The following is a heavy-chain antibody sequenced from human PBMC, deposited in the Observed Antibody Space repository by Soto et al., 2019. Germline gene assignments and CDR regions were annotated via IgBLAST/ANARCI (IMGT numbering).Heavy chain of an antibody. CDR1: GGSISSGGYY. J-gene: IGHJ4*02. Sequence: QVQLQESGPGLVKPSQTLSLTCTVSGGSISSGGYYWSWIRQHPGKGLEWIGYIYYSGSTYYNPSLKSQVTISVDTSKNQFSLKLSSVTAADTAVYYCARLDSSGQNFDYWGQGTLVTVSS. CDR3: ARLDSSGQNFDY. CDR2: IYYSGST. D-gene: IGHD3-22*01. V-gene: IGHV4-31*01.